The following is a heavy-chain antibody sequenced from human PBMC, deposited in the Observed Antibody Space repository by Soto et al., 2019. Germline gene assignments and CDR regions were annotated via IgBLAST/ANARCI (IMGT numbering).Heavy chain of an antibody. Sequence: SETLSLTCTVPGGSMRNYFWTWIRQPPGKGLEWIGYIHYSGTTSFFPSYNPSLRSRVTISEDTSKNQFSLKLLSVTTADTAVYFCAAGEASSRNLAPYYLDFWGQGTLVTVSS. J-gene: IGHJ4*02. CDR1: GGSMRNYF. CDR3: AAGEASSRNLAPYYLDF. D-gene: IGHD6-13*01. CDR2: IHYSGTT. V-gene: IGHV4-59*01.